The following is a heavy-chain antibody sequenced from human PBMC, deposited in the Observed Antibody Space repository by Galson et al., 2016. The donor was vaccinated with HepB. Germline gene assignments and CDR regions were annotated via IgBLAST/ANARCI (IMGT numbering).Heavy chain of an antibody. Sequence: SLRLSCAAAGFSFSNAWMSWVRQAPGKGLEWVGRIKSNTYGGTTDYAAPVKGRFTISRDDSENTLSLQMNSLKREDTAVYYCTISECSTSTCYKPESYFYYYGTDVWGQGTTVTVSS. CDR3: TISECSTSTCYKPESYFYYYGTDV. D-gene: IGHD2-2*02. J-gene: IGHJ6*02. CDR1: GFSFSNAW. V-gene: IGHV3-15*01. CDR2: IKSNTYGGTT.